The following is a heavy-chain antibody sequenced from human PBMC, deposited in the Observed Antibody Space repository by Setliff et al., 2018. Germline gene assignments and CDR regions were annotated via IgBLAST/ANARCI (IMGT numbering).Heavy chain of an antibody. V-gene: IGHV4-59*01. Sequence: PSETLSLTCTVSGGSISSYYWSWIRQPPGKGLEWIGYINYSGGTNYNPSLKSRVTISEDMSKNQFSLKVSSVTAADTAIYYCALSSSWFKDFQHWGQGTLVTVSS. CDR1: GGSISSYY. CDR3: ALSSSWFKDFQH. CDR2: INYSGGT. D-gene: IGHD6-13*01. J-gene: IGHJ1*01.